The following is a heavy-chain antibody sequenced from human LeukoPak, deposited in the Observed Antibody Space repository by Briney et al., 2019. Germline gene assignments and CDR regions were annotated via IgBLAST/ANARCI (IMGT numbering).Heavy chain of an antibody. Sequence: GGSLRLSCVASGFPFSTYSMHWVRQAPGKGLEYVSGISSNGSNTNYADSVEGRFTISRDNSKNTLYLRMGSLRLEDMAVYYCARVSGYSYGQWGQGTLVTVSS. D-gene: IGHD5-18*01. J-gene: IGHJ4*02. CDR2: ISSNGSNT. V-gene: IGHV3-64*02. CDR3: ARVSGYSYGQ. CDR1: GFPFSTYS.